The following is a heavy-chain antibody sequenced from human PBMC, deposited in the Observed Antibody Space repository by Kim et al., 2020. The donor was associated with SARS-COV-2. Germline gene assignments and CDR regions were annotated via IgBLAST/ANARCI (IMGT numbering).Heavy chain of an antibody. D-gene: IGHD3-16*01. J-gene: IGHJ4*02. CDR3: AKSAGDSWRCYFDS. V-gene: IGHV3-23*01. CDR1: GFIFSSYA. Sequence: GGSLRLSCAASGFIFSSYAMSWVRQAPGKGLEWVSTISGSGGGTYYADSVKGRFTISRDDYKNTLYLQMNSLRAEDTAVYYCAKSAGDSWRCYFDSWGQGTLVTVSS. CDR2: ISGSGGGT.